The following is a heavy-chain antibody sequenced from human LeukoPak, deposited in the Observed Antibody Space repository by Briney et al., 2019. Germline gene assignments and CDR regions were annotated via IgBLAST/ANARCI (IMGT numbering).Heavy chain of an antibody. CDR2: ISYDGSNK. CDR1: GFTFSSYP. J-gene: IGHJ3*02. Sequence: GRSLRLSCAASGFTFSSYPMYWVRQAPGKGLEWVAVISYDGSNKYYADSVKGRFTISRDNSKNTLYLQMNILRAEDTAVYYCAKGILAWLRADDAFDIWGQGTTVTVSS. V-gene: IGHV3-30-3*01. D-gene: IGHD5-12*01. CDR3: AKGILAWLRADDAFDI.